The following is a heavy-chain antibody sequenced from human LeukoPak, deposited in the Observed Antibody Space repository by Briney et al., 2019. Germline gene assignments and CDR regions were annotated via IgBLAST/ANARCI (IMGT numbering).Heavy chain of an antibody. CDR3: ARDQEGFDY. CDR1: GHTFTSYY. Sequence: ASVKVSCKASGHTFTSYYMYWVRQAPGQGLEWMGIINPSGGSTSYAQKFQGRVTVTRDTSTSTVHMELSGLRSEDTAVYYCARDQEGFDYWGQGTLVTVSS. CDR2: INPSGGST. V-gene: IGHV1-46*01. J-gene: IGHJ4*02.